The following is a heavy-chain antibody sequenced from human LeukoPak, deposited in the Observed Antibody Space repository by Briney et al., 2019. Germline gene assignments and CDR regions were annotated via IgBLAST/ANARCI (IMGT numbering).Heavy chain of an antibody. V-gene: IGHV1-8*01. CDR2: MNPKSGDT. J-gene: IGHJ6*03. D-gene: IGHD3-3*01. Sequence: ASVKVSCNISGDSFTTYDINWVRQATGQGLEWMGWMNPKSGDTVYAQKFQGRLTLTRDISISTAYMELSSLRSEDTAVYFCARAITIFDYYYMDVWGKGTTVTVSS. CDR3: ARAITIFDYYYMDV. CDR1: GDSFTTYD.